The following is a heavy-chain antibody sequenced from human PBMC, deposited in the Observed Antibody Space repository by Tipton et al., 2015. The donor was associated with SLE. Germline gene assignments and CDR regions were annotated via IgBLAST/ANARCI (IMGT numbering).Heavy chain of an antibody. CDR3: AKGSAAARPYYFDY. J-gene: IGHJ4*02. D-gene: IGHD6-13*01. Sequence: GSLRLSCAASGFTFSSYWMHWVRQAPGKGLVWVSRITTDGTNTTYADSVKGRFTIFRDNSKNTLYLQMNSLRPEDTAVYYCAKGSAAARPYYFDYWGQGTLVTVSS. CDR1: GFTFSSYW. V-gene: IGHV3-74*01. CDR2: ITTDGTNT.